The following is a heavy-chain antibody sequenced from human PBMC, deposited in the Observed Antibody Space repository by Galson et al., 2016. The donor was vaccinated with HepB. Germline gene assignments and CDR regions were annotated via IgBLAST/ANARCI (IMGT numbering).Heavy chain of an antibody. D-gene: IGHD2-15*01. CDR2: IYYSGSP. J-gene: IGHJ4*02. CDR1: GASVSSSDHY. V-gene: IGHV4-30-4*01. Sequence: TLSLTCTVSGASVSSSDHYWRWIRQPPGKGLEWIGSIYYSGSPYYNPSLKSRVTISVDASKIQFFLKMNSVTAADTAAYYCARIPINFSGFDYWGQGILGTFSA. CDR3: ARIPINFSGFDY.